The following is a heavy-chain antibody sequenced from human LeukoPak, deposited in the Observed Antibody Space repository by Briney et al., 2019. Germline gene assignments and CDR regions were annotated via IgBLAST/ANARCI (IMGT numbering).Heavy chain of an antibody. CDR2: ISSSSSYI. CDR3: AREGGGYNNRGFDY. J-gene: IGHJ4*02. Sequence: GGSLRLSCAASGFTFSSYSMNWVRQAPGKGLEWVSSISSSSSYIYSADSVKGRFTISRDNAKNSLYLQMNSLRAEDTAVYYCAREGGGYNNRGFDYWGQGTLVTVSS. V-gene: IGHV3-21*01. CDR1: GFTFSSYS. D-gene: IGHD5-24*01.